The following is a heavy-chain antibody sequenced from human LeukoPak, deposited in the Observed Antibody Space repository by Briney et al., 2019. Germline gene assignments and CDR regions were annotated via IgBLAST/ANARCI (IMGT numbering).Heavy chain of an antibody. CDR3: ARLVTAYNWFDP. J-gene: IGHJ5*02. D-gene: IGHD2-21*02. CDR1: GGSISSGGYY. V-gene: IGHV4-30-2*01. CDR2: IYHSGST. Sequence: PSQTLSLTCTVSGGSISSGGYYWSWIRQPPGKGLEWIGYIYHSGSTYYNPSLKSRVTISVDRSKNQFSLKLSSVTAADTAVYYCARLVTAYNWFDPWGQGTLVTVSS.